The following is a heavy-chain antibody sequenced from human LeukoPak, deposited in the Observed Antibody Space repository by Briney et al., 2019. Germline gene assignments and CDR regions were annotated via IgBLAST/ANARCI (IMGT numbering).Heavy chain of an antibody. CDR3: AELGITMIEGV. J-gene: IGHJ6*04. D-gene: IGHD3-22*01. V-gene: IGHV3-48*03. Sequence: GGSLRLSCAASGFTFSSYEMNWVRQAPGKGLEWVSYISSSGSTIYYADSVKGRFTISRDNAKDSLYLQMNSLRAEDTAVYYCAELGITMIEGVWGKGTTVTISS. CDR2: ISSSGSTI. CDR1: GFTFSSYE.